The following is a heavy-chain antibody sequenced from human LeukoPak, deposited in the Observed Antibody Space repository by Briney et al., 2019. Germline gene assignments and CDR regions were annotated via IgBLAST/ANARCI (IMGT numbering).Heavy chain of an antibody. Sequence: SETLSLTCTVSGGSISSGGYYWSWIRQPLGKGLEWIGYIYHSGSTYYNPSLKSRVTISVDRSKNQFSLKLSSVTAADTAVYYCARGFNEYYDFWSGYYSQPYYYYMDVWGKGTTVTVSS. V-gene: IGHV4-30-2*01. J-gene: IGHJ6*03. CDR1: GGSISSGGYY. CDR3: ARGFNEYYDFWSGYYSQPYYYYMDV. CDR2: IYHSGST. D-gene: IGHD3-3*01.